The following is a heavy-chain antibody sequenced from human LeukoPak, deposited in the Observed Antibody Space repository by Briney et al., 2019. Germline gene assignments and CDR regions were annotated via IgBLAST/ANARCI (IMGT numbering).Heavy chain of an antibody. V-gene: IGHV5-51*01. CDR3: ARLRMVRGPQTRAQPAEYYYYYYGMDV. D-gene: IGHD3-10*01. J-gene: IGHJ6*02. Sequence: GESLKISCKGSGYSFTSYWIGWVRQMPGKGLEWMGIIYPGDSDTRYSPSFQGQVTISADKSISTAYLQWSSLKASDTAMYYCARLRMVRGPQTRAQPAEYYYYYYGMDVWGQGTTVTVSS. CDR1: GYSFTSYW. CDR2: IYPGDSDT.